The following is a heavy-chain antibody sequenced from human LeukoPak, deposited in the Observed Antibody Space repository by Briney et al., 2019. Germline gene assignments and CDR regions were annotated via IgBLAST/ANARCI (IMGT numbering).Heavy chain of an antibody. V-gene: IGHV3-15*01. Sequence: GGSLRLSCAASGFTFSSYAMSWVRQAPGKGLEWVARLKSKSDGATTDYAAPVKGRFTISRDDSRNTLYLQMNSLRTEDTAVYYCATYSLSWYWGQGTRVTVSS. CDR3: ATYSLSWY. CDR2: LKSKSDGATT. D-gene: IGHD2-15*01. J-gene: IGHJ4*02. CDR1: GFTFSSYA.